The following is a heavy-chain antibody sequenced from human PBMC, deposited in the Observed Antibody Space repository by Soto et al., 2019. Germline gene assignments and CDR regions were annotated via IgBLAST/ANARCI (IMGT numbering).Heavy chain of an antibody. J-gene: IGHJ4*02. D-gene: IGHD3-3*01. CDR2: ISSSSSYI. CDR3: AGDYDFWSGYSETHISSADY. Sequence: GGSLRLSCAASGFTFSSYSMNWVRQAPGKGLEWVSSISSSSSYIYYADSVKGRFTISRDNAKNSLYLQMNSLRAEDTAVYYCAGDYDFWSGYSETHISSADYWGQGTLVTDSS. CDR1: GFTFSSYS. V-gene: IGHV3-21*01.